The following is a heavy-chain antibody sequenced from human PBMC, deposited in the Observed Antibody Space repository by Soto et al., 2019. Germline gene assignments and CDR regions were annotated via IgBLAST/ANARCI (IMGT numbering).Heavy chain of an antibody. J-gene: IGHJ4*02. Sequence: ASVKVSCKASGYTFTSYGISWVRQAPGQGLEWMGWISAYNGNTNYAQKLQGRVTMTTDTSTGTAYMELRSLRSDDTAVYYCARGDPEYCTNGVCYALFDYWGQGTLVTVSS. CDR2: ISAYNGNT. V-gene: IGHV1-18*01. CDR1: GYTFTSYG. D-gene: IGHD2-8*01. CDR3: ARGDPEYCTNGVCYALFDY.